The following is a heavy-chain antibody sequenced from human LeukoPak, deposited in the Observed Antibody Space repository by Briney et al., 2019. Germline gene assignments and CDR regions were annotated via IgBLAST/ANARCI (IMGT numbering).Heavy chain of an antibody. CDR3: AISSGWLEYFQH. J-gene: IGHJ1*01. Sequence: GGSLRLSCAASGFTFSSYAMSWVRQAPGKGLEWVSAISGSGGSTYYADSVKGRFTISRDNSKNTLYLQMNSLRAEDTAVYYCAISSGWLEYFQHWARAPWSPSPQ. V-gene: IGHV3-23*01. D-gene: IGHD6-19*01. CDR2: ISGSGGST. CDR1: GFTFSSYA.